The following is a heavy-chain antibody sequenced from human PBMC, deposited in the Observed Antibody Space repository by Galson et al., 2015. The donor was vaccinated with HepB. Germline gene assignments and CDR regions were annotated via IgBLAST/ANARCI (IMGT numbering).Heavy chain of an antibody. CDR1: GGTFSSYT. D-gene: IGHD6-19*01. Sequence: SVKVSCKASGGTFSSYTFSRVRQAPGQGLEWMGRIIPILGIANYEQKFQGRVTITADKSTSTAYMELSSLRSEDTAVYYCASSKIAVADRGWFDPWGQGTLVTVSS. J-gene: IGHJ5*02. CDR3: ASSKIAVADRGWFDP. CDR2: IIPILGIA. V-gene: IGHV1-69*02.